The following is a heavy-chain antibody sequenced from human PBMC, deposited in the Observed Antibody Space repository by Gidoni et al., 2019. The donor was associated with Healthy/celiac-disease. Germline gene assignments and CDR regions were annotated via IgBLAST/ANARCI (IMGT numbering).Heavy chain of an antibody. CDR3: ARGYDYGGRAFDY. D-gene: IGHD4-17*01. J-gene: IGHJ4*02. V-gene: IGHV1-2*06. CDR2: INPNSGGT. CDR1: GYTFTGYY. Sequence: QVQLVQSGAEVKKPGASVKVSCKASGYTFTGYYMHWVRKAPGQGLEWMGRINPNSGGTNYAQKFQGRVTMTRDTSLSTAYMELSRLRSDDTAVYYCARGYDYGGRAFDYWGQGTLVTVSS.